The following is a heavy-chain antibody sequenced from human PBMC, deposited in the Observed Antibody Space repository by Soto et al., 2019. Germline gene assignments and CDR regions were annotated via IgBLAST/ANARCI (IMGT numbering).Heavy chain of an antibody. V-gene: IGHV4-38-2*01. CDR1: AFSSSSGYC. D-gene: IGHD6-6*01. J-gene: IGHJ4*02. CDR3: ARFLPSSSQDY. Sequence: PSETLSLTCGFSAFSSSSGYCLGWVRQPPGKGLEWIGTIYHSGSTFYNPSLKSRFTISRDNAKNSLYLQMNSLRAEDTAVYYCARFLPSSSQDYWGQGTLVTVSA. CDR2: IYHSGST.